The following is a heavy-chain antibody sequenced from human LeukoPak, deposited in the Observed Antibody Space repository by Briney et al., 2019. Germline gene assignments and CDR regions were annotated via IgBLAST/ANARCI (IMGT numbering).Heavy chain of an antibody. CDR1: GFTFSSYS. D-gene: IGHD3-3*01. J-gene: IGHJ6*03. CDR2: ISSSSSYI. V-gene: IGHV3-21*01. Sequence: PGGSLRLSCAASGFTFSSYSMNWVRQAPGKGLEWVSSISSSSSYIYYADSVKGRFTISRDNAKNSLYLQMNSLRAEDTAVYYCASSDYDFWGKNYYYYMDVWGKGTTVTVSS. CDR3: ASSDYDFWGKNYYYYMDV.